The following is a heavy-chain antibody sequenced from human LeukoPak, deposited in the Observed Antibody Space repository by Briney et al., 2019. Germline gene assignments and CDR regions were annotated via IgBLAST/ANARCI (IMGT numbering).Heavy chain of an antibody. V-gene: IGHV4-34*01. CDR1: GGSFSGYY. J-gene: IGHJ4*02. Sequence: SETLSLTCAVYGGSFSGYYWSWIRQPPGKGLEWIGEINHSGSTNYNPSLKSRVTISLDMSKNQFSLKVSSVTAADTAVYYCVQYSFSTTMTLWGQGTLVTVSS. D-gene: IGHD4-17*01. CDR3: VQYSFSTTMTL. CDR2: INHSGST.